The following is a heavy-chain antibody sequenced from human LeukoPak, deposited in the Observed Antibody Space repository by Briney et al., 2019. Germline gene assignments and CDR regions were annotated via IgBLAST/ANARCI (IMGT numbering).Heavy chain of an antibody. V-gene: IGHV1-18*01. D-gene: IGHD4-17*01. Sequence: ASVKVSCTASGGTFSSYAISWVRPAPGQGLEWMGWISAYNGNTNYAQKLQGRVTMTTDTSTSTAYMELRSLRSDDTAVYYCASTVTTGGYFDYWGQGTLVTVSS. CDR3: ASTVTTGGYFDY. J-gene: IGHJ4*02. CDR2: ISAYNGNT. CDR1: GGTFSSYA.